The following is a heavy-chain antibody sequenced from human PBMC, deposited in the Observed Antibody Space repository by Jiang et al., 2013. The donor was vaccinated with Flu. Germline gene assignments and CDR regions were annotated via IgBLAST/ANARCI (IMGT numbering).Heavy chain of an antibody. V-gene: IGHV1-46*03. Sequence: EWMGIINPSVGGTTYAQRFQGRVTMTRDTSTKTLYMELSSLRSEDTALYYCARDTPPDYWGQGTLVTVSS. J-gene: IGHJ4*02. CDR3: ARDTPPDY. CDR2: INPSVGGT.